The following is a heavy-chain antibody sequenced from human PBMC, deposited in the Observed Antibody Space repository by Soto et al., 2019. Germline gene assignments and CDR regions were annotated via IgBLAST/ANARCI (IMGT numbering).Heavy chain of an antibody. CDR1: GYTFTSYG. V-gene: IGHV1-18*01. CDR3: ARDPITHLVVVVAATPSDAFDI. D-gene: IGHD2-15*01. Sequence: ASVKVSCKASGYTFTSYGISWVRQAPGQGLEWMGWISAYNGNTNYAQKLQGRVTMTTDTSTSTAYMELRSLRSDDTAVYYCARDPITHLVVVVAATPSDAFDIWGQGTMVTVSS. CDR2: ISAYNGNT. J-gene: IGHJ3*02.